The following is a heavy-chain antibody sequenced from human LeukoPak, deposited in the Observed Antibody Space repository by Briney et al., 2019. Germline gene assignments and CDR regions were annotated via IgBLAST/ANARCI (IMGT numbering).Heavy chain of an antibody. D-gene: IGHD2-2*01. V-gene: IGHV4-34*01. CDR1: GSSFSGYY. Sequence: PSETLSLTCAVYGSSFSGYYWSWVRQPPGKGLEWVGEMNNRGRTNNNPSRKSRVTISVDTSTNQFSLKLRSVTAADTAVYYCARIRGGCSSTSCYGYYYYYGMDVWGQGTTGPVS. CDR2: MNNRGRT. J-gene: IGHJ6*02. CDR3: ARIRGGCSSTSCYGYYYYYGMDV.